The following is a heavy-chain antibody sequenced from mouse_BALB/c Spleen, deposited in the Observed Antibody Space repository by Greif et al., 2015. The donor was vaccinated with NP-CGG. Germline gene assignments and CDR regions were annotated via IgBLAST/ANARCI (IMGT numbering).Heavy chain of an antibody. Sequence: VQGVESGAELVKPGASVKLSCKASGYTFTSYWMHWVKQRPGQGLEWIGEIDPSDSYTNYNQKFKGKATLTVDKSSSTPSRPFSGLPSEDSAVFYCARVTTVVPPFASWGKATPLT. J-gene: IGHJ2*01. CDR2: IDPSDSYT. CDR1: GYTFTSYW. D-gene: IGHD1-1*01. V-gene: IGHV1-69*02. CDR3: ARVTTVVPPFAS.